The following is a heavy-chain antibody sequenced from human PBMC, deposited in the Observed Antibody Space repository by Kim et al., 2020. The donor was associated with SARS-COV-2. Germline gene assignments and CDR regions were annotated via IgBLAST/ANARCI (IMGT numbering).Heavy chain of an antibody. D-gene: IGHD3-10*01. J-gene: IGHJ6*02. CDR3: ARETYGSGSVDV. Sequence: NEQKFQGRVTMTRDTSTSTVYVELSSLRSEDTAVYYCARETYGSGSVDVWGQGTTVTVSS. V-gene: IGHV1-46*01.